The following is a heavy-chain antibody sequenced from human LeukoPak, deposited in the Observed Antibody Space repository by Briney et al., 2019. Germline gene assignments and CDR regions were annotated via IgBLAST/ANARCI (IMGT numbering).Heavy chain of an antibody. Sequence: ASVKVSCKASGYTSTSYHMHWVRQAPGQGLEWMGMINPSGGTTSYAQKFQGGVTMTRDTSTSTVYMELSSLRSEDTAVYYCARDGSSGSGDYWGQGVLVAVSS. CDR3: ARDGSSGSGDY. CDR1: GYTSTSYH. V-gene: IGHV1-46*01. D-gene: IGHD3-22*01. J-gene: IGHJ4*02. CDR2: INPSGGTT.